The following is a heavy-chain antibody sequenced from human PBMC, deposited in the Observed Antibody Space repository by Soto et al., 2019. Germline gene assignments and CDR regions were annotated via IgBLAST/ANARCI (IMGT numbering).Heavy chain of an antibody. J-gene: IGHJ4*02. CDR1: GGSISSGGYS. CDR3: AAGGGLPRYY. Sequence: SETLSLTCAVSGGSISSGGYSWSWIRQPPGKGLEWIGYIYHSGSTYYNPSLKSRVTISVDRSKNQFSLKLSSVSAADTAVYYSAAGGGLPRYYWGQGTLVTVSS. D-gene: IGHD5-12*01. CDR2: IYHSGST. V-gene: IGHV4-30-2*01.